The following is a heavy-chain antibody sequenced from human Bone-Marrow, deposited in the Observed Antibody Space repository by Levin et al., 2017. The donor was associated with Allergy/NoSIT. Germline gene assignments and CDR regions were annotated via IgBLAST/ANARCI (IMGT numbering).Heavy chain of an antibody. D-gene: IGHD4-17*01. J-gene: IGHJ3*01. CDR3: ARPINDYGDSVGPYDAFGF. V-gene: IGHV3-21*01. CDR2: ISARRNYV. CDR1: GFPFSGYS. Sequence: GGSLRLSCKASGFPFSGYSMNWVRQAPGKGLEWVASISARRNYVHYADSVKGRFAISRDNALYSVFLEMNSLRDEDTAVYYCARPINDYGDSVGPYDAFGFWGRGTMVIVSS.